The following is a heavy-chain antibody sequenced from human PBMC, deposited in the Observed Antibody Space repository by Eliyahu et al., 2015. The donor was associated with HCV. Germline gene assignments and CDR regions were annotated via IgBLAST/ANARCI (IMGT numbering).Heavy chain of an antibody. V-gene: IGHV1-69*02. Sequence: EVKKPGSSVKVSCKASGGTFSSHTFSWVRQAPGQGLEWMGRIIPILGITDYAQRFQGRVKLTADKSTSTAFMELSSLRSEDTAVYYCARLEGGYCTGLSCYLDYWGQGTLVTVSS. CDR1: GGTFSSHT. D-gene: IGHD2-8*02. CDR2: IIPILGIT. CDR3: ARLEGGYCTGLSCYLDY. J-gene: IGHJ4*02.